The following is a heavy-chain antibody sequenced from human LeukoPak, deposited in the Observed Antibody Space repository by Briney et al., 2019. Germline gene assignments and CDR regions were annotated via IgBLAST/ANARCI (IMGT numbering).Heavy chain of an antibody. D-gene: IGHD1-26*01. CDR1: GGSISSYY. Sequence: SETLSLTCTVSGGSISSYYWSWIRQPPGKGLEWIGEINHSGSTNYNPSLKSRVTISVDTSKNQFSLKLSSVTAADTAVYYCARVPRATIVGATKRYFDYWGQGTLVTVSS. V-gene: IGHV4-34*01. J-gene: IGHJ4*02. CDR2: INHSGST. CDR3: ARVPRATIVGATKRYFDY.